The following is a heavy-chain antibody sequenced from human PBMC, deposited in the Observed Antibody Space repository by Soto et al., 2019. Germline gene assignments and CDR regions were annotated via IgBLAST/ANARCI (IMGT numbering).Heavy chain of an antibody. J-gene: IGHJ4*02. CDR1: GFTFSSYG. CDR2: IWYDGSNK. V-gene: IGHV3-33*01. CDR3: ARKNSGSDPPFDY. D-gene: IGHD1-26*01. Sequence: GGSLRLSCAASGFTFSSYGMHWVRQAPGKGLEWVAVIWYDGSNKYYADSVKGRFTISRDNSKNTLYLQMNSLRAEDTAVYYCARKNSGSDPPFDYWGKGTLGTVSS.